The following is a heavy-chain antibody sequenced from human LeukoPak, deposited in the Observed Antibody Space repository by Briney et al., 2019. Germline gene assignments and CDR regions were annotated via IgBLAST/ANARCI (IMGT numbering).Heavy chain of an antibody. D-gene: IGHD6-13*01. CDR1: GGSINTSY. Sequence: SETLSLTCTVSGGSINTSYWCWSRKPAAQGQELIWSSYSSGSTNYNPSLKSRVTMSVDTSKNQFSLELSSVTAADTAVYYCAREWNAVAGFGYWGQGTLVTVSS. V-gene: IGHV4-4*07. CDR3: AREWNAVAGFGY. CDR2: SYSSGST. J-gene: IGHJ4*02.